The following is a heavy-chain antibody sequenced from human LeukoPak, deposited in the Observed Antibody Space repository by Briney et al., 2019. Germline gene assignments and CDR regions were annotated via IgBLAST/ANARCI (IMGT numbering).Heavy chain of an antibody. D-gene: IGHD3-10*01. CDR3: ARDLGLLWFGEPPVGAFDI. J-gene: IGHJ3*02. CDR1: GYTFTGYH. CDR2: INPNSGGT. Sequence: ASVKVSCKASGYTFTGYHMHWVRQAPGQGLEWMGWINPNSGGTNYAQKFQGWVTMTRDTSISTAYMELSRLRSDDTAVYYCARDLGLLWFGEPPVGAFDIWGQGTMVTVSS. V-gene: IGHV1-2*04.